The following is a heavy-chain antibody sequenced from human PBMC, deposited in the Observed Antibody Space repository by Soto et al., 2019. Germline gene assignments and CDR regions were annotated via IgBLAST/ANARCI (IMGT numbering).Heavy chain of an antibody. J-gene: IGHJ6*02. Sequence: PGGSLGLSCAASGVTFSSYAMHWVRQDTGKGLEWVAVISYDGSNKYYADSVKGRFTISRDNSKNTLYLQMNSLRAEDTAVYYCARDVGGSRRRYYYGMDVWGQGTTVTVSS. CDR3: ARDVGGSRRRYYYGMDV. CDR2: ISYDGSNK. CDR1: GVTFSSYA. D-gene: IGHD3-10*01. V-gene: IGHV3-30-3*01.